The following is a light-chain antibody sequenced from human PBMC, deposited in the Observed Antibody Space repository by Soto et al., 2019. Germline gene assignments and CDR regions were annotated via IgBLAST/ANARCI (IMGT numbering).Light chain of an antibody. Sequence: DIVMTQSPDSLSVSLVERATINCKSSQSLLYSSNNKNYLTWYQHKPGQPPKLLIYWASTRKSGVPDRFSGSGSGTDFTLTISSLQAEDVAVYYCQQYYSIPPTFSGGTKVDIK. CDR2: WAS. V-gene: IGKV4-1*01. CDR1: QSLLYSSNNKNY. CDR3: QQYYSIPPT. J-gene: IGKJ4*01.